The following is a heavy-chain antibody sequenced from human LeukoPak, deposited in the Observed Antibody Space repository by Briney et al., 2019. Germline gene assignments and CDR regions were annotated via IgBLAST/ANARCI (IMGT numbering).Heavy chain of an antibody. CDR2: IYYSGST. V-gene: IGHV4-61*08. J-gene: IGHJ5*02. D-gene: IGHD2-15*01. Sequence: SETLSLTCTVTGDSIRNGDYFWNWIRQSPGKGLEWIGYIYYSGSTNYNPSLKSRVTISVDTSKNQFSLKLSSVTAADTAVYYCARDWVDGPEAATPMGWFDPWGQGTLVTVSS. CDR1: GDSIRNGDYF. CDR3: ARDWVDGPEAATPMGWFDP.